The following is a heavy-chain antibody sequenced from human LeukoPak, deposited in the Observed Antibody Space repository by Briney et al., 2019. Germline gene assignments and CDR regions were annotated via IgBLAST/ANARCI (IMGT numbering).Heavy chain of an antibody. Sequence: HGESLKISCKGSGYSFTSYWIGWVRQMPGKGLEWMGIIYPGDSDTRYSPSFQGQVTISADKSISTAYLQWSSLKASDTAMYYCARLYGSGSQRYYYYYYGMDVWGQGTTVTVSS. CDR2: IYPGDSDT. D-gene: IGHD3-10*01. J-gene: IGHJ6*02. CDR1: GYSFTSYW. CDR3: ARLYGSGSQRYYYYYYGMDV. V-gene: IGHV5-51*01.